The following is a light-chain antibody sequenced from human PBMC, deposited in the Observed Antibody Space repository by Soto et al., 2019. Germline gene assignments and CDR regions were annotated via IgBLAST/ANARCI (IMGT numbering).Light chain of an antibody. Sequence: QSALTQPPSASGSPGQSVTISCTGTSSDVGGYNYVSWYQQHPGKAPKLMIYEVSKRPSGVPDRFSGSKSGNTASLTVSGLQAEDEADYYCSSYGGSNNLVFGGGTQLPVL. CDR3: SSYGGSNNLV. V-gene: IGLV2-8*01. J-gene: IGLJ2*01. CDR2: EVS. CDR1: SSDVGGYNY.